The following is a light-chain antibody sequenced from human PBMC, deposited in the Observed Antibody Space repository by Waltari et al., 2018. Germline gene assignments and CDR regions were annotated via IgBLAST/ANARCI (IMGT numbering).Light chain of an antibody. CDR2: SAY. J-gene: IGKJ1*01. V-gene: IGKV3-11*01. Sequence: EIVLTQSPVTVSLSPGERVTLSCRASQSISTSLAGYQQKPGQAPRLLIYSAYNGATGIPARFSGSGSGTDFTLTISSLEPEDSAVYYCQQRSSWPRTFGQGTKVEIK. CDR3: QQRSSWPRT. CDR1: QSISTS.